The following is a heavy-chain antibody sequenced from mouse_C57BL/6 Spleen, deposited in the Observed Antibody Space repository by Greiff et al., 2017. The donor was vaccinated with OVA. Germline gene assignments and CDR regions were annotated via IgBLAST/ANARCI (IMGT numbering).Heavy chain of an antibody. V-gene: IGHV1-81*01. CDR1: GYTFTSYG. Sequence: VQLQQSGAELARPGASVKLSCKASGYTFTSYGISWVKQRTGQGLEWIGEIYPRSGNTYYNEKFKGKATLTADKSSSTAYMELRSLTSEDSAVYFCARSSYYSNYLTFYYAMDYWGQGTSVTVSS. CDR3: ARSSYYSNYLTFYYAMDY. D-gene: IGHD2-5*01. CDR2: IYPRSGNT. J-gene: IGHJ4*01.